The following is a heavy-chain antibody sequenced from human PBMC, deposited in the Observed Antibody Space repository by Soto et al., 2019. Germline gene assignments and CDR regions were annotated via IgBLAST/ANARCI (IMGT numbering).Heavy chain of an antibody. Sequence: SETLSLTCPVSGGSIRSNYWTWIRQTPGKGLEWIGYVYNSGSTNYNPSLKSRVTISEDTSKSQFSLKVNSMTAADTAVYYCARYRREAVAGYTLDNWGQGMLVTVSS. CDR1: GGSIRSNY. D-gene: IGHD6-13*01. CDR2: VYNSGST. V-gene: IGHV4-59*01. J-gene: IGHJ4*02. CDR3: ARYRREAVAGYTLDN.